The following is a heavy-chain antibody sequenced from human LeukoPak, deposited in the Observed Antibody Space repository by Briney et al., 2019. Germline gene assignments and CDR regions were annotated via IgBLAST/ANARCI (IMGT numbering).Heavy chain of an antibody. J-gene: IGHJ5*02. D-gene: IGHD3-10*01. CDR3: ARSKRPMVRGVKGGWFDP. CDR1: GGTFSSYA. Sequence: GASVKVSCKASGGTFSSYAISWVRQATGQGLEWMGWMNPNSGNTGYAQKFQGRVTMTRNTSISTAYMELSSLRSEDTAVYYCARSKRPMVRGVKGGWFDPWGQGTLVTVSS. V-gene: IGHV1-8*02. CDR2: MNPNSGNT.